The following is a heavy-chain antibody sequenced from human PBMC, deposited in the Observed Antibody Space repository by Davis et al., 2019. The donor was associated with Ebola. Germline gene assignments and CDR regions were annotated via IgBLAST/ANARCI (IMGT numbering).Heavy chain of an antibody. Sequence: GESLKISCVASGFTFNSYDMNWVCQAPGKGLEWVSHISGSSSSIYYADSVKGRFTISRDNAKNSLYLQMNSLRAEDTAVYYCAKDYYYDSSGSDYWGQGTLVTVSS. J-gene: IGHJ4*02. D-gene: IGHD3-22*01. V-gene: IGHV3-48*01. CDR1: GFTFNSYD. CDR3: AKDYYYDSSGSDY. CDR2: ISGSSSSI.